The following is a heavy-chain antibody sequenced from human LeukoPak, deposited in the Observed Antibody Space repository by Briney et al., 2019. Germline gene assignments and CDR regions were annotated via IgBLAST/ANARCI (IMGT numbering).Heavy chain of an antibody. Sequence: SETLSLTCTVSGGSVSSGSYYWSWIRQPPGKGLEWIGYIYYSGSTNYNPSLKSRVTISVDTSKNQFSLKLSSVTAADTAVYYCARGRWLARRAEYFQHWGQGTLVTVSS. CDR3: ARGRWLARRAEYFQH. CDR2: IYYSGST. D-gene: IGHD5-24*01. J-gene: IGHJ1*01. V-gene: IGHV4-61*01. CDR1: GGSVSSGSYY.